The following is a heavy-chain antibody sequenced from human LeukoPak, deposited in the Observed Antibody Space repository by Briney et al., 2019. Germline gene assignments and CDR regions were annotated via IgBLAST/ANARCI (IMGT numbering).Heavy chain of an antibody. V-gene: IGHV5-51*01. CDR1: GYSFTSYW. Sequence: GESLQISCKGSGYSFTSYWIGWVRQMPGKGLEWMGIIYPGDSDTRYSPSFQGQVTISADKSISTAYLQWSSLKASDTAMYYCARPRYYGSGSYALNFDYWGQGTLVTVSS. D-gene: IGHD3-10*01. J-gene: IGHJ4*02. CDR2: IYPGDSDT. CDR3: ARPRYYGSGSYALNFDY.